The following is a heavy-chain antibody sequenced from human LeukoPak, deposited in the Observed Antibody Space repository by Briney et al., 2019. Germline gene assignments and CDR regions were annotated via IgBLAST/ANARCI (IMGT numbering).Heavy chain of an antibody. CDR2: IVVGSGNT. CDR3: AAATPSKEPIAADGTGDY. Sequence: SVKVSCKASGFTFTSSAMQWVLQARGQRLEWIGWIVVGSGNTNYAQKFQERVTITRDMSTSTAYMELSSLRSEDTAVYYCAAATPSKEPIAADGTGDYWGQGTLVTVSS. D-gene: IGHD6-13*01. J-gene: IGHJ4*02. V-gene: IGHV1-58*02. CDR1: GFTFTSSA.